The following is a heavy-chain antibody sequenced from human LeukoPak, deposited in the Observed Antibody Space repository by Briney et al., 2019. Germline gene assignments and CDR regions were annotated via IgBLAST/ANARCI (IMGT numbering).Heavy chain of an antibody. CDR2: IYYSGST. Sequence: SETLSLTCTVSGGSISSYYWSWIRQPPGKGLEWIGYIYYSGSTNYNPSLKSRVTISVDTSKNQFSLKLSSVTAADTAVYYCARLYGGNLFYAVRHWGQGTLVTVSS. J-gene: IGHJ1*01. CDR3: ARLYGGNLFYAVRH. V-gene: IGHV4-59*01. D-gene: IGHD4-23*01. CDR1: GGSISSYY.